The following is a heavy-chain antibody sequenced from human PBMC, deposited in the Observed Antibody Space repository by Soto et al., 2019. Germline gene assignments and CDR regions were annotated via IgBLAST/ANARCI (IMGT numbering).Heavy chain of an antibody. CDR2: IYYNGST. CDR1: GGSVSSGRYY. CDR3: ARPLTYYYDSSGYNY. J-gene: IGHJ4*02. Sequence: PSETLSLTCTVSGGSVSSGRYYWSWIRQPPGKGLEWIGYIYYNGSTNYNPSLKSRVTTSVDTSKNQFSLQLRSVTAADTAVYYCARPLTYYYDSSGYNYWGQGTLVTVSS. V-gene: IGHV4-61*01. D-gene: IGHD3-22*01.